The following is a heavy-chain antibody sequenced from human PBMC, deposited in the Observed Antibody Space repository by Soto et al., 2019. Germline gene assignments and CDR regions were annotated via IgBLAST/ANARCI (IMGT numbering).Heavy chain of an antibody. D-gene: IGHD2-8*01. CDR1: GFSLSTSGVG. CDR3: AHNVFSPQKIDY. V-gene: IGHV2-5*01. CDR2: IYWNGDE. Sequence: SGPTLVNPTQTLTLTCTFSGFSLSTSGVGLGWIRQPPGKALEWLALIYWNGDERYSPSLKSRLTITKDTSKNQVVLTMTNMDPVDTATYYCAHNVFSPQKIDYWGQGTLVTVSS. J-gene: IGHJ4*02.